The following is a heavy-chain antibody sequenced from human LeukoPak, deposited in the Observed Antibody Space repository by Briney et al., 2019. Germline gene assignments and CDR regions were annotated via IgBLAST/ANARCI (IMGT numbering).Heavy chain of an antibody. Sequence: SETLSLTCTVSVYSISSGYYWGWIRQPPGKGLEWIGSIYHSGSTYYNPSLKSRVTISVDTSKNQFSLKLSSVTAADTAVYYCARCHPVDQLFDYWGQGTLVTVSS. CDR1: VYSISSGYY. D-gene: IGHD2-2*01. V-gene: IGHV4-38-2*02. CDR3: ARCHPVDQLFDY. J-gene: IGHJ4*02. CDR2: IYHSGST.